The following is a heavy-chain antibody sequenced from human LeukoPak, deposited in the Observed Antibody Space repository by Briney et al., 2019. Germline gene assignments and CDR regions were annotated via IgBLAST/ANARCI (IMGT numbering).Heavy chain of an antibody. J-gene: IGHJ6*02. D-gene: IGHD6-19*01. V-gene: IGHV1-18*01. CDR1: GYTFTSYA. CDR3: ARLRSGWYFNGMDV. Sequence: GASVKVSCKASGYTFTSYAMHWVRQAPGQRLEWMGWISAYNGNTNYAQKLQGRVTMTTDTSTSTAYMELRSLRSDDTAVYYCARLRSGWYFNGMDVWGQGTTVTVSS. CDR2: ISAYNGNT.